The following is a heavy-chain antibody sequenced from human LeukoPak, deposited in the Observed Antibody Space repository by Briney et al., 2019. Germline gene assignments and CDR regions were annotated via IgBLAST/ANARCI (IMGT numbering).Heavy chain of an antibody. CDR3: ARGSLSAGCSYDFYYYYGMDV. J-gene: IGHJ6*02. CDR2: IYYSGST. Sequence: SETLSLTCTVSGGSISSYYWSWIRQPPGKGLEWIGYIYYSGSTNYNPSLKSRVTISVGTSKNQFSLKLSSVTAADTAVYYCARGSLSAGCSYDFYYYYGMDVWGQGTTVTVSS. V-gene: IGHV4-59*01. CDR1: GGSISSYY. D-gene: IGHD5-18*01.